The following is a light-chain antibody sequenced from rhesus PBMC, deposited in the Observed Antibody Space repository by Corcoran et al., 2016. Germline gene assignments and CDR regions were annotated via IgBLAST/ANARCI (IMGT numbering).Light chain of an antibody. Sequence: DIQMSQSPSSLSASVGDKVTITCRASQGISNALAWYQQKPGKAPKLLIYAASSLESGVPSRFSGSRSGTEFTLTNSSLKPEDFATYYWQQGYSTPFTFGPGTKLDIK. CDR1: QGISNA. CDR3: QQGYSTPFT. V-gene: IGKV1-33*02. J-gene: IGKJ3*01. CDR2: AAS.